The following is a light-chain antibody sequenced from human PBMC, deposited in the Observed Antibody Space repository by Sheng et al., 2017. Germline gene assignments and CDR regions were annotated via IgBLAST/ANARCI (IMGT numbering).Light chain of an antibody. CDR2: QDN. V-gene: IGLV3-1*01. CDR3: QAWDTSSAHHV. J-gene: IGLJ1*01. Sequence: SYELTQPPSVSVSPGHTASITCSGDNLGSKFTSWYQQRPGQSPVLVIYQDNRRPSGIPERFSGSNSGNTATLTISETQSMDEADYYCQAWDTSSAHHVFGTGTLVTVL. CDR1: NLGSKF.